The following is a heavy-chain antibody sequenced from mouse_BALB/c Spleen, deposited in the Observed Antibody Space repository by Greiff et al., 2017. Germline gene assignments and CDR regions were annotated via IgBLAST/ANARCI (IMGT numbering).Heavy chain of an antibody. Sequence: QVQLQQPGAELVKPGTSVKLSCKASGYNFTSYWINWVKLRPGQGLEWIGDIYPGSGSTNYNEKFKSKATLTVDTSSSTAYMQLSSLASEDSALYYCARRDRYDGFAYWGQGTLVTVSA. D-gene: IGHD2-14*01. CDR1: GYNFTSYW. CDR3: ARRDRYDGFAY. V-gene: IGHV1-55*01. CDR2: IYPGSGST. J-gene: IGHJ3*01.